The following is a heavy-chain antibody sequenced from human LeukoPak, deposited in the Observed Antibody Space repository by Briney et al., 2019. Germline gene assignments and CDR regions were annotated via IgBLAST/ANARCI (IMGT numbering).Heavy chain of an antibody. Sequence: PGGSLRLSCAASGFTFSSYAMSWVRQAPGKGLEWVSAISGSGGSTYYADSVKGRFTISRDNSKNTLYLQMNSLRSEATAVYYCVPPDYYGSPTIPTDDYWGQGTLVTVSS. CDR3: VPPDYYGSPTIPTDDY. CDR2: ISGSGGST. CDR1: GFTFSSYA. J-gene: IGHJ4*02. D-gene: IGHD3-10*01. V-gene: IGHV3-23*01.